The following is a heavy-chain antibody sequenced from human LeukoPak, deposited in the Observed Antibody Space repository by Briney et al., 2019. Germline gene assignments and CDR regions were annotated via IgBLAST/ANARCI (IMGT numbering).Heavy chain of an antibody. CDR1: GGSFSGYD. Sequence: ETLSLTCTVYGGSFSGYDWSWIRQPPGKGLEWIGEINHSGSTNYNPSLKSRVTISVDTSKNQFSLKLSSVTAADTAVYYCARVDGYSGYAPADYFDYWGQGTLVTVSS. D-gene: IGHD5-12*01. V-gene: IGHV4-34*01. CDR3: ARVDGYSGYAPADYFDY. J-gene: IGHJ4*02. CDR2: INHSGST.